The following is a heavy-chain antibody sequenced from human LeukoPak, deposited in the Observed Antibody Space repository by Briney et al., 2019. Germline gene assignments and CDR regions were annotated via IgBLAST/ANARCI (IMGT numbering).Heavy chain of an antibody. D-gene: IGHD3-22*01. CDR2: IYHSGST. J-gene: IGHJ4*02. CDR3: ARGQWLPVFDF. CDR1: GGFNTHYY. V-gene: IGHV4-59*01. Sequence: SETLSLTCSVSGGFNTHYYWTWMRQPPGKGLELIGYIYHSGSTKYNPPLNSRVSISVDTSKNHFSLKLSSVTAADTAVYYCARGQWLPVFDFWGQGILVTVSS.